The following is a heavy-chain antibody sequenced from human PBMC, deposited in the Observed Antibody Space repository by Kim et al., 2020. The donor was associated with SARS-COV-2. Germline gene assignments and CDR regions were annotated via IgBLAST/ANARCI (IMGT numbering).Heavy chain of an antibody. CDR2: INAGNGNT. V-gene: IGHV1-3*01. J-gene: IGHJ4*02. CDR3: ARDPYSGYDDGFDY. D-gene: IGHD5-12*01. CDR1: GYIFSSYA. Sequence: ASVKVSCKASGYIFSSYAMYWVRQAPGQRLEWMGGINAGNGNTKYSQKFQGRVTITRDTSASTAYMELSSLRSEDTAVYYCARDPYSGYDDGFDYWGQGTLVTVSS.